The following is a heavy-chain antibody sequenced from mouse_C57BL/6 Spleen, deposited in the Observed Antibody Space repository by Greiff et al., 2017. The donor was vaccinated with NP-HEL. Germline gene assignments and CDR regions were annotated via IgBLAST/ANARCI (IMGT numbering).Heavy chain of an antibody. J-gene: IGHJ2*01. V-gene: IGHV1-74*01. D-gene: IGHD2-1*01. Sequence: QVQLKQSGAELVKPGASVKVSCKASGYTFTSYWMHWVKQRPGQGLEWIGRIHPSVSDTNYNQKFKGKATLTVDKSSSTAYMQLSSLTSEDSAVYYCAIEEGNYPTFDYWGQGTTLTVSS. CDR1: GYTFTSYW. CDR2: IHPSVSDT. CDR3: AIEEGNYPTFDY.